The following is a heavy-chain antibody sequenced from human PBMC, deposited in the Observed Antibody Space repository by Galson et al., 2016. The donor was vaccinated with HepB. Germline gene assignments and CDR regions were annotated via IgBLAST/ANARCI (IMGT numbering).Heavy chain of an antibody. V-gene: IGHV4-61*01. Sequence: SETLSLTCTVSGGSVSSASHYWSWVRQPTGKGLEWIGYISDSERTNYNPSLKGRVTISLDRSKNQFSLRLNSVIAADTAVYYCAKDEGFYNGMDFWGQGTTVTVSS. CDR1: GGSVSSASHY. CDR3: AKDEGFYNGMDF. D-gene: IGHD2-2*02. J-gene: IGHJ6*02. CDR2: ISDSERT.